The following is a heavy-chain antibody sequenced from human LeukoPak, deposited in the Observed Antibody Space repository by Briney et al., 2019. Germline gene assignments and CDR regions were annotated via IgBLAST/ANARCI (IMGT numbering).Heavy chain of an antibody. CDR2: IRYDGSNK. V-gene: IGHV3-30*02. J-gene: IGHJ4*02. Sequence: PGGSLRLSCAGSGFALKSYSLSWVRQAPGKGLEWVAFIRYDGSNKYYADSVKGRFTISRDNSKNTLYLQMNSLRAEDTAVYYCAKRTIELGDFDYWGQGTLVTVSS. CDR1: GFALKSYS. D-gene: IGHD7-27*01. CDR3: AKRTIELGDFDY.